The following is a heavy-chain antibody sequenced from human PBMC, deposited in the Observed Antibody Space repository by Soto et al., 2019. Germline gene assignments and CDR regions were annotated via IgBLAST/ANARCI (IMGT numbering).Heavy chain of an antibody. J-gene: IGHJ4*02. Sequence: SLRLSCAASGFTVSSNYMSWVRQAPGKGLEWVSVIYSGGSTYYADSVKGRFTISRDNSKNTLYLQMNSLRAEDTAVYYCARVNSSGYYYFDYWGQGTLVTVSS. CDR1: GFTVSSNY. CDR2: IYSGGST. CDR3: ARVNSSGYYYFDY. D-gene: IGHD3-22*01. V-gene: IGHV3-53*01.